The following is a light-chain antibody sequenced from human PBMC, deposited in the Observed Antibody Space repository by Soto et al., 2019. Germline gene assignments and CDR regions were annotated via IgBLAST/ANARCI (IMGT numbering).Light chain of an antibody. Sequence: DIQMTQSHSTLSASVGDRVTIACRASKSISSWLAWYQQKPGKAPQLLIYDASSLESGVPSRFSGSGSGTEFTLTISSLQPDDFATYYCQQYNSSLYTFGQGTKLEIK. V-gene: IGKV1-5*01. CDR1: KSISSW. J-gene: IGKJ2*01. CDR2: DAS. CDR3: QQYNSSLYT.